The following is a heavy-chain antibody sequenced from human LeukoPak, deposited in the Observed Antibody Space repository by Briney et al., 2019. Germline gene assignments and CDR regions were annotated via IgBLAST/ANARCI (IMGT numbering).Heavy chain of an antibody. CDR1: GGSIKTNY. Sequence: SETLSLTCTVSGGSIKTNYWSWIRQPPGKGLEWIGYGYYRGSTNYNPSLKSRVTISVDTSKNQFSLKLNSVTTADAAVYYCAREGDPGSGYNYGNWLDPWGQGTLVTVSS. J-gene: IGHJ5*02. CDR3: AREGDPGSGYNYGNWLDP. CDR2: GYYRGST. V-gene: IGHV4-59*01. D-gene: IGHD5-12*01.